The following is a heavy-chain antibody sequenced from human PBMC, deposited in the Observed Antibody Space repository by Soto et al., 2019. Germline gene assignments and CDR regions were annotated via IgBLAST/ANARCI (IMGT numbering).Heavy chain of an antibody. CDR2: ISASGDNA. CDR3: AKFFVAGTRGYFDS. Sequence: EVQLLESGGGLVQPGGSLRLSCTASGFISSSYAMSWVRQAPGKGLEWVSAISASGDNAYYADSVKGRFTISRDRSKSLYLQMKSLRAEDTAIYYCAKFFVAGTRGYFDSWGQGTLVTVSS. V-gene: IGHV3-23*01. D-gene: IGHD6-19*01. CDR1: GFISSSYA. J-gene: IGHJ4*02.